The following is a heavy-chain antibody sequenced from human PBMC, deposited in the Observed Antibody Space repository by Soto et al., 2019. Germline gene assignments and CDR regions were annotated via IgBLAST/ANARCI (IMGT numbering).Heavy chain of an antibody. D-gene: IGHD6-13*01. CDR1: GFTFSDYY. CDR3: ARDSRRAAAGTRHIAWY. Sequence: PGGSLRLSCAASGFTFSDYYMSRIRQAPGKGLEWVSYISSSGSTIYYADSVKGRFTISRDNAKNSLYLQMNSLRAEDTAVYYCARDSRRAAAGTRHIAWYWGQGTLVTVSS. CDR2: ISSSGSTI. J-gene: IGHJ4*02. V-gene: IGHV3-11*01.